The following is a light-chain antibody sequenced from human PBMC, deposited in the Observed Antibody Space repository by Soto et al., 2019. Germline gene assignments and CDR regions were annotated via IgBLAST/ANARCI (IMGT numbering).Light chain of an antibody. CDR2: KAS. CDR1: QDVSTS. V-gene: IGKV1-5*03. Sequence: DIQMTQSPSTLSAPAGDGVTITCRASQDVSTSLAWYQQKPGTAPKVLVYKASTLEGGVPSRFSGSGSGTEFTLTISSLQPDDFATYYCQQYNSYPYTFGQGTKLEIK. CDR3: QQYNSYPYT. J-gene: IGKJ2*01.